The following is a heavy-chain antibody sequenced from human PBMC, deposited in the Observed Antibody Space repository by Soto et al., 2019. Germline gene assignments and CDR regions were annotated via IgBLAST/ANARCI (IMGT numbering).Heavy chain of an antibody. Sequence: QVQLVQSGAEVKKPGSSVKVSCKASGGTFSSYSINWVRQAPGQGLEWMGEIIPIFGTANNAQKFQGRVTITADESTSTAYMELSSLRSEDTAVYYCARDGGRHSGGIDYWGQGMLVTVSS. D-gene: IGHD1-26*01. J-gene: IGHJ4*02. CDR1: GGTFSSYS. CDR2: IIPIFGTA. CDR3: ARDGGRHSGGIDY. V-gene: IGHV1-69*01.